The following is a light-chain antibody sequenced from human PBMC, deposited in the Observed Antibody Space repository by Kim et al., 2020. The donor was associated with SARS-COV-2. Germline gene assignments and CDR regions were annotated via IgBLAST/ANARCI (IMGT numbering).Light chain of an antibody. Sequence: DIQMTQSPSSLSASVGDRVTITCQASQDISNYLNWYQQKPGKAPKLLIYGASNLETGVPSTFSGSGSGTDFTFTISSLQPEDIATYYCQQYDNLPLTFGGGTKVDIK. CDR1: QDISNY. J-gene: IGKJ4*01. CDR3: QQYDNLPLT. CDR2: GAS. V-gene: IGKV1-33*01.